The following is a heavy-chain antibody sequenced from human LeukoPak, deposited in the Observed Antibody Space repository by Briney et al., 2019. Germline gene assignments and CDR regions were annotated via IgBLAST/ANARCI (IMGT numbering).Heavy chain of an antibody. CDR1: GGSISNYY. Sequence: SETLSLTCTVSGGSISNYYWSWIRQPPGKGLEWIGYIYYSGSTNYNPSLKSRVTISVDTSKNQFSLKLSSVTAADTAVYYCARLKYDYYDSSGYPRSWFDPWGQGTLVTVSS. J-gene: IGHJ5*02. CDR2: IYYSGST. D-gene: IGHD3-22*01. V-gene: IGHV4-59*08. CDR3: ARLKYDYYDSSGYPRSWFDP.